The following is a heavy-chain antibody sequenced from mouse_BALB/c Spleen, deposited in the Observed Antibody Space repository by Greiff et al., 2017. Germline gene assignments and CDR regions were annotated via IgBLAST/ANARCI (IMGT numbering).Heavy chain of an antibody. J-gene: IGHJ2*01. D-gene: IGHD2-14*01. CDR2: INPSTGYT. CDR1: GYTFTSYW. Sequence: VQLKESGAELAKPGASVKMSCKASGYTFTSYWTHWVKQRPGQGLEWIGYINPSTGYTEYNQKFKDKATLTADKSSSTAYMQLSSLTSEDSAVYYCARTTRDYWGQGTTLTVSS. V-gene: IGHV1-7*01. CDR3: ARTTRDY.